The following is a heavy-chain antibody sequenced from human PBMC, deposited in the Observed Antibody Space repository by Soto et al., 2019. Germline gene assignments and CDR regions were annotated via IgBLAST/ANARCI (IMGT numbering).Heavy chain of an antibody. V-gene: IGHV4-30-4*01. D-gene: IGHD6-13*01. J-gene: IGHJ5*02. Sequence: KPSETLSLTCTVSGGSISSGDYYWSWIRQPPGKGLEWIGYIYYSGSTYYNPSLKSRVTISVDTSKNQFSLKLSSVTAADTAVYYCARDSAAGLNWFDPWGQGTLVTVSS. CDR2: IYYSGST. CDR1: GGSISSGDYY. CDR3: ARDSAAGLNWFDP.